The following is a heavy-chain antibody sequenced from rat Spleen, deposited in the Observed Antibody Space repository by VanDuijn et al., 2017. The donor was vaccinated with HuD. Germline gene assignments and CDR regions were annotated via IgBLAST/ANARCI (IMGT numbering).Heavy chain of an antibody. CDR2: ISPSGGST. D-gene: IGHD2-1*01. J-gene: IGHJ3*01. Sequence: EVKLVESGGGLVQPGRSLKLSCAASGFNFNDYWMGWVRQAPTKGLEWVASISPSGGSTYYRDSVKGRFTISRDNAKSTLYLQMDSLRSEDTATYYCATEDTYGYWYFDFWGQGTLVTVSS. CDR3: ATEDTYGYWYFDF. V-gene: IGHV5-19*01. CDR1: GFNFNDYW.